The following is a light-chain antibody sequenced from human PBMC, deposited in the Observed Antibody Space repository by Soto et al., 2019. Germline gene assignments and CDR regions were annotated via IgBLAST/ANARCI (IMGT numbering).Light chain of an antibody. Sequence: QSVLTQPRSVSGSPGQSVTISCTGTSSDVGAYNFVSWYQQRPGEAPKLIIYYVSLRPSGVPVRFSASKSGSTASLTISGLQADDEADYYCCSRGASFNWVFGGGTQLTVL. V-gene: IGLV2-11*01. CDR2: YVS. J-gene: IGLJ3*02. CDR1: SSDVGAYNF. CDR3: CSRGASFNWV.